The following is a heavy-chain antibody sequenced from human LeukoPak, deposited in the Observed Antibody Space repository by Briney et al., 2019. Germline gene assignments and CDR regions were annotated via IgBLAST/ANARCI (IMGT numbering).Heavy chain of an antibody. CDR1: GFTFSSYS. CDR2: ISSSSSYI. V-gene: IGHV3-21*01. CDR3: ARETGLSRAFDF. D-gene: IGHD1-1*01. Sequence: GGSLRLSCAASGFTFSSYSMNWVRQAPGKGLEWVSSISSSSSYIYYADSVKGRFTISRDNAENSLFLQMNSLRAEDTAVYYCARETGLSRAFDFWGRGTLVTVSS. J-gene: IGHJ3*01.